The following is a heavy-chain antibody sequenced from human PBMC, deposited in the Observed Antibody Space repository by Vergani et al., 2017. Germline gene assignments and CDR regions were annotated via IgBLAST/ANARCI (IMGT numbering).Heavy chain of an antibody. CDR1: GYTFTSYY. Sequence: QVQLVQSGAEVKKPGASVKVSCKASGYTFTSYYMHWVRQAPGQGLEWMGIINPSGGSTSYAQKFQGRVTMTRDTSMSTVYMELSSLRSEDTAVYYCARDRRITIFGVVSDRFDYWGQGTLVTVSS. J-gene: IGHJ4*02. CDR3: ARDRRITIFGVVSDRFDY. V-gene: IGHV1-46*01. D-gene: IGHD3-3*01. CDR2: INPSGGST.